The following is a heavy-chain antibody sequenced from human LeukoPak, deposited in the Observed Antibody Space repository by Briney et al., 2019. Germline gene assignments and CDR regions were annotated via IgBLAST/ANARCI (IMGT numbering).Heavy chain of an antibody. V-gene: IGHV3-43*01. CDR1: GFTFDYFP. Sequence: PGGSLRVSCAASGFTFDYFPMHWVRQQPGKGMEWVSLVSVDGDTKYYADSVRGRFTISRDNSKNSLYLQMNGLRIEDTAFYYCAKDIIGYAPLWGQGTLVTVSS. CDR2: VSVDGDTK. J-gene: IGHJ4*02. CDR3: AKDIIGYAPL. D-gene: IGHD2-8*01.